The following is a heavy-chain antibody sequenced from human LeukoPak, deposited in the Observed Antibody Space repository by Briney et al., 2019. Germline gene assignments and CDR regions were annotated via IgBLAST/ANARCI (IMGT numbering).Heavy chain of an antibody. CDR1: GFTFSGFA. CDR3: VKDSVRGYSGYGNDGFEI. V-gene: IGHV3-23*01. CDR2: ISGGGTST. J-gene: IGHJ3*02. D-gene: IGHD5-12*01. Sequence: GGSLRLSCAASGFTFSGFAMTWVPQAPGKGLEWVSAISGGGTSTYYADSVKGRFTISRDNSKNTLYLQMNSLRAEDTAVYYCVKDSVRGYSGYGNDGFEIWGQGTMVTVSS.